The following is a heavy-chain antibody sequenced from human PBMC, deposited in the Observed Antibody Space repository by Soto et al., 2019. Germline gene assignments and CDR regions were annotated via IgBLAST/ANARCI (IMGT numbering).Heavy chain of an antibody. Sequence: LETLSLTCTVSGGSISSYYWSWIRQPPGKGLEWIGYIYYTGNTNYNPSLKSRVTMSVDTSENQFSLKLSSVTAADTAVYYCARYEHQQLVFDYWGQGTLVTVSS. CDR3: ARYEHQQLVFDY. V-gene: IGHV4-59*01. CDR1: GGSISSYY. D-gene: IGHD6-13*01. CDR2: IYYTGNT. J-gene: IGHJ4*02.